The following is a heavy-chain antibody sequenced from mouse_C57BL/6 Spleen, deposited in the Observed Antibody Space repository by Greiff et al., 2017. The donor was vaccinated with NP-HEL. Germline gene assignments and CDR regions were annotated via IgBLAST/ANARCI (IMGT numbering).Heavy chain of an antibody. J-gene: IGHJ1*03. CDR3: ARRYDYGHWYFDV. V-gene: IGHV14-3*01. Sequence: EVQRVESVAELVRPGASVKLSCTASGFNIKNTYMHWVKQRPEQGLEWIGRIDPANGNTKYAPKFQGKATITADTSSNTAYLQLSSLTSEDTAIYYCARRYDYGHWYFDVWGTGTTVTVSS. CDR2: IDPANGNT. D-gene: IGHD2-4*01. CDR1: GFNIKNTY.